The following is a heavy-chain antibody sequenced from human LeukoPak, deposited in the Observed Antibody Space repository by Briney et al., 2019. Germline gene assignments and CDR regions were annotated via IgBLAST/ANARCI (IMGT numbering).Heavy chain of an antibody. D-gene: IGHD2-15*01. CDR1: GYTFTSYG. CDR3: AREPGDVVEDY. Sequence: GASVKVSCKASGYTFTSYGISWVRQAPGQGLEWMGWISAYNGNTNYAQKLQGRVTMTTDTSTSTAYMELSSLRSEDTAMYYCAREPGDVVEDYWGQGTLVTVSS. CDR2: ISAYNGNT. V-gene: IGHV1-18*01. J-gene: IGHJ4*02.